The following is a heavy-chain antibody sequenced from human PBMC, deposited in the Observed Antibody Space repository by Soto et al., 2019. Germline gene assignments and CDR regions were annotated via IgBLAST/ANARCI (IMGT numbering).Heavy chain of an antibody. Sequence: GGSLRLSCAASGFTFSSHSMHWVRQAPGKGLEYVSAISNNGDTTYYADSVKDRFTISRDNSKNTLSLQMSSLRTEDKAADYCVKARTKMSRAFDVWGQGTAVTVSS. J-gene: IGHJ3*01. V-gene: IGHV3-64D*06. CDR3: VKARTKMSRAFDV. CDR1: GFTFSSHS. CDR2: ISNNGDTT. D-gene: IGHD2-8*01.